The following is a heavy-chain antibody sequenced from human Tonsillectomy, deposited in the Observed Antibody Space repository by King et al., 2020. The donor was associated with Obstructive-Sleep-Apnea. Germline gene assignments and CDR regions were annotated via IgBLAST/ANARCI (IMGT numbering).Heavy chain of an antibody. CDR1: GFTFSSFG. J-gene: IGHJ6*04. D-gene: IGHD3-10*01. Sequence: VQLVESGGGVVQPGRSLRLSCAASGFTFSSFGMHWVRQAPGKGLEWVAVISYDGSNKYYADSVKGRFTIYSDNSKNTLYLQMNSLRAEDTAVYYWAKYSLYTSGSYAMDVWGKGTTVTVSS. CDR2: ISYDGSNK. V-gene: IGHV3-30*18. CDR3: AKYSLYTSGSYAMDV.